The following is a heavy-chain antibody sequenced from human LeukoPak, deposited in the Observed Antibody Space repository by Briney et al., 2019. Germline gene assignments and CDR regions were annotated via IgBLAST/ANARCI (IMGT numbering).Heavy chain of an antibody. V-gene: IGHV3-33*08. D-gene: IGHD3-10*01. J-gene: IGHJ4*02. CDR2: IWYDGSNK. CDR1: GFTFSSYG. Sequence: GGSLRLSRAASGFTFSSYGMHWVRQAPGKGLEWVAVIWYDGSNKNYADSVKGRFTISRDTSKNTLYLQMNSLRADDTALYYCARDLRNDYGSGSYYFDYWGQGTLVTVSS. CDR3: ARDLRNDYGSGSYYFDY.